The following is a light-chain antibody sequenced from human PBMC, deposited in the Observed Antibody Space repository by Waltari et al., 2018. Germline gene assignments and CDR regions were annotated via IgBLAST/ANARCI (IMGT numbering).Light chain of an antibody. Sequence: AIRMTQSPSSFSASTGDRVTITCRASQGISSYLAWYQQQPGKAPKLLIYAASTLQSGVPSRFSGSGSGTDFTLTISCLQSEDFATDYCQQYYSYPQTFGQGTKVEIK. CDR3: QQYYSYPQT. V-gene: IGKV1-8*01. CDR2: AAS. CDR1: QGISSY. J-gene: IGKJ1*01.